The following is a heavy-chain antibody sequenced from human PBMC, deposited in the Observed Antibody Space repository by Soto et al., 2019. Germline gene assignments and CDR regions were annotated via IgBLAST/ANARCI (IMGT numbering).Heavy chain of an antibody. CDR3: ARFVRHQLPTIDF. D-gene: IGHD2-2*01. CDR1: GYTFTNYD. V-gene: IGHV1-8*01. CDR2: MNPESGNI. J-gene: IGHJ4*02. Sequence: QVPLVQSGAEVKKPGASVRVSCKASGYTFTNYDINWVRQATGQGLEWMGWMNPESGNIGYAQKFQGRVTMTRNTSISTAYMDLIGLRSDDTAVYYCARFVRHQLPTIDFWGQGTMVTVSS.